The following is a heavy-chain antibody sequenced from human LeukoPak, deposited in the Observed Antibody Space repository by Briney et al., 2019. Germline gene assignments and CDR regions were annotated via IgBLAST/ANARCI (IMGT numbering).Heavy chain of an antibody. Sequence: PSETLSLTCAVSGGSISSGGYSWSWIRQPPGKGLEWIGYIYHSGGTYYNPSLKSRVTISVDRSKNQFSLKLSSVTAADTAVYYCARHLAVWVAAAGFFDYWGQGTLVTVSS. CDR3: ARHLAVWVAAAGFFDY. J-gene: IGHJ4*02. CDR2: IYHSGGT. V-gene: IGHV4-30-2*01. D-gene: IGHD6-13*01. CDR1: GGSISSGGYS.